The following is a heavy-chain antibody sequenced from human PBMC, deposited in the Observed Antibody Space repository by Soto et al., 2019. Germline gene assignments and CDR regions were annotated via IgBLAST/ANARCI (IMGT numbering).Heavy chain of an antibody. Sequence: GGSLRLSCAASGFTFSDYYMSWIRQAPGKGLEWVSYISSSGSTIYYADSVKGRFTISRDNAKNSLYLQMNSLRAEDTAVYYCASQYYYGSGRPDYWGQGTLVTVSS. D-gene: IGHD3-10*01. CDR2: ISSSGSTI. J-gene: IGHJ4*02. V-gene: IGHV3-11*01. CDR1: GFTFSDYY. CDR3: ASQYYYGSGRPDY.